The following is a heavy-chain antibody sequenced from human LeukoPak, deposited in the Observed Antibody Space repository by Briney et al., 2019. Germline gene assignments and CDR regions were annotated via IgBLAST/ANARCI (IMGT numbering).Heavy chain of an antibody. CDR2: ISAYNGST. J-gene: IGHJ4*02. V-gene: IGHV1-18*01. Sequence: ASVKVSCKASGYTFTSYGISWVRQAPGQGLEWMGWISAYNGSTNYAQKLQGRVTMTTDTSTSTAYMELSSLRSEDTAVYYCARVSYSSSPDYWGQGTLVTVSS. D-gene: IGHD6-6*01. CDR1: GYTFTSYG. CDR3: ARVSYSSSPDY.